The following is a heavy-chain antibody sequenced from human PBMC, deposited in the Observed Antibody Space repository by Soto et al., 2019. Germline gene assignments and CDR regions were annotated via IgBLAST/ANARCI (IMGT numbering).Heavy chain of an antibody. V-gene: IGHV3-23*01. J-gene: IGHJ4*02. CDR2: ISGSGGST. D-gene: IGHD3-22*01. CDR1: GFTFSSYA. Sequence: EVQLLESGGGLVQPGGSLRLSCVVSGFTFSSYAMSWVRQAPGKGLEWVAAISGSGGSTYYADSVKGRFTISRDNSKNTLFLKMDSLRVEDTAVFYCAKVGHPYYYDTSGYLPFDYWGQGTLVTVSS. CDR3: AKVGHPYYYDTSGYLPFDY.